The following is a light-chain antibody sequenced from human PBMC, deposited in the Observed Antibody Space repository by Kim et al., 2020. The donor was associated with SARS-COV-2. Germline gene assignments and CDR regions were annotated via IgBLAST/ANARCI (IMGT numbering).Light chain of an antibody. CDR1: QTIDNY. J-gene: IGKJ4*01. CDR2: AAS. V-gene: IGKV1-39*01. Sequence: DIQMTQSPSSLSASVGDRVTITCRAGQTIDNYLNWYQHKPGRAPALLISAASSLRAGVPSRFSGSGSGRDFTLTISSLQPEDFATYYCQPNHGSPLTFRGGTKVDI. CDR3: QPNHGSPLT.